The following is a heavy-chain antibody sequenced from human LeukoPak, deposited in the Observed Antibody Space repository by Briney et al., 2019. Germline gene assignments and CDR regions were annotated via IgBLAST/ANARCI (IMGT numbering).Heavy chain of an antibody. CDR2: ISAYNGNT. D-gene: IGHD2-8*01. Sequence: ASVKVSCKASGYTFTCYGISWVRQAPGQGLEWMGWISAYNGNTNYAQKLQGRVTMATDTSTSTAYMELRSLRSDDTAVYYCARWDGVWGAFDIWGQGTMVTVSS. CDR1: GYTFTCYG. CDR3: ARWDGVWGAFDI. V-gene: IGHV1-18*01. J-gene: IGHJ3*02.